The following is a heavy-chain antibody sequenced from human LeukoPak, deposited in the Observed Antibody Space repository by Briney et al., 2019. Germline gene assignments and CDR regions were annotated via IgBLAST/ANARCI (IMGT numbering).Heavy chain of an antibody. Sequence: SETLSLTCTVSGGSISSSSYYWGWIRQPPGKGLEWIGSIYYSGSTYYNPSLKSRVTISVDTSKNQFSLKLSSVTAADTAVYYCARDLGGATSLWGQGTLVTVSS. CDR3: ARDLGGATSL. D-gene: IGHD1-26*01. V-gene: IGHV4-39*07. J-gene: IGHJ4*02. CDR1: GGSISSSSYY. CDR2: IYYSGST.